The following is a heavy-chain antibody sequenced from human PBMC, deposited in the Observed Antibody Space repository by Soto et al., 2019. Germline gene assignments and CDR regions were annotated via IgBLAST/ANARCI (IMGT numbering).Heavy chain of an antibody. CDR3: SRSYYDSSGYYFDGMDV. CDR2: INPSSGGT. Sequence: GASVKVSCKASGYTFTGYDMHWVRQAPGQGLEWMGRINPSSGGTTYAQKFQGWVTMTRDTSISTAYMELSRLRSDDTAVYYCSRSYYDSSGYYFDGMDVWGQGTTVTVSS. V-gene: IGHV1-2*04. D-gene: IGHD3-22*01. J-gene: IGHJ6*02. CDR1: GYTFTGYD.